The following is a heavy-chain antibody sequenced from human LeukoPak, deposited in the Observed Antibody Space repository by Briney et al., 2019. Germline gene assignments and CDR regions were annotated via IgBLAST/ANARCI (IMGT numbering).Heavy chain of an antibody. CDR2: IYYSGST. D-gene: IGHD2/OR15-2a*01. CDR1: GGSISSSSYY. J-gene: IGHJ4*02. CDR3: ARYFPNVDY. V-gene: IGHV4-39*01. Sequence: SETLSLTCTVSGGSISSSSYYWGWIRQPPGKGLEWIGSIYYSGSTYYNPSLKSRVTISVDTSKNQFSLKLSSVTAADTAVYYCARYFPNVDYWGQGTLVTVSS.